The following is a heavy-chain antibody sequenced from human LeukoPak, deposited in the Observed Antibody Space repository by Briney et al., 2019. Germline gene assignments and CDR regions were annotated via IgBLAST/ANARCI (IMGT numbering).Heavy chain of an antibody. CDR3: ARALPGAATAHNWFDP. J-gene: IGHJ5*02. CDR1: GYTFTGYS. D-gene: IGHD1-1*01. CDR2: INPNSGGT. V-gene: IGHV1-2*02. Sequence: ASVKVSCKASGYTFTGYSVHWVRQAPGQGLEWMGWINPNSGGTKYALKFQGRVTMTRDTSISTAYMELSRLTSDDTAVYYCARALPGAATAHNWFDPWGQGTLVTVSS.